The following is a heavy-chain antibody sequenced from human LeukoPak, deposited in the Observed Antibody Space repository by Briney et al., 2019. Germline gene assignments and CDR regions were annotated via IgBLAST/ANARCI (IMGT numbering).Heavy chain of an antibody. D-gene: IGHD1-1*01. CDR1: GGTFSIAT. CDR2: ILPILGIA. Sequence: AAVKVSCKAPGGTFSIATISWARPAPGQGGGWRGRILPILGIANYAQKFRGRVTITAEKPTRTAYLELSSLRSENTAVYYSALEGDHWGQATLVTVSS. CDR3: ALEGDH. J-gene: IGHJ4*02. V-gene: IGHV1-69*02.